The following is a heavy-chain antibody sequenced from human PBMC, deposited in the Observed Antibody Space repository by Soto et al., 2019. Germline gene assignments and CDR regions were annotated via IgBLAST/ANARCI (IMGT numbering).Heavy chain of an antibody. V-gene: IGHV3-74*01. J-gene: IGHJ6*03. CDR1: GFTFSNYW. CDR3: ARGAAGYYYMDV. Sequence: EVQLVESGGDLIQPGGSLRLSCAASGFTFSNYWMHWVRQAPGKGLVWVSRIKGDGSITDYADSVKGRFTISRDNARNTVYLQMNSLGAEDTGLYYCARGAAGYYYMDVWVRGTTVTVSS. D-gene: IGHD6-25*01. CDR2: IKGDGSIT.